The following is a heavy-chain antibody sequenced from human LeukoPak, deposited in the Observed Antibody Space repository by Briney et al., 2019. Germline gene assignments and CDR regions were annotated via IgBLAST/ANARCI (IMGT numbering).Heavy chain of an antibody. Sequence: GGSLRLSCAASGFTFTIYGMHWVRQAPGKGLEWVAVIWYDGSNKYYADSVKGRFTISRDNSKNTLYLQMNSLRAEDTAVYFCAKLGVGSTDYFDYWGQGTLVTVHS. CDR1: GFTFTIYG. CDR3: AKLGVGSTDYFDY. CDR2: IWYDGSNK. J-gene: IGHJ4*02. D-gene: IGHD1-26*01. V-gene: IGHV3-33*06.